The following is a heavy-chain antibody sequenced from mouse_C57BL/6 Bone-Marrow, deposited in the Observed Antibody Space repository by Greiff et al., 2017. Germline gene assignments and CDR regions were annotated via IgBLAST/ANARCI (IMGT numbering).Heavy chain of an antibody. CDR1: GYSITSGYD. D-gene: IGHD2-2*01. J-gene: IGHJ3*01. Sequence: EVKLMESGPGMVKPSQSLSLTCTVTGYSITSGYDWHWIRHFPGNKLEWMGYISYSGSTNYNPSLKSRISITHDTSKNHFFLKLNSVTTEDTATYYCASYGYDVGFAYWGQGTLVTVSA. V-gene: IGHV3-1*01. CDR3: ASYGYDVGFAY. CDR2: ISYSGST.